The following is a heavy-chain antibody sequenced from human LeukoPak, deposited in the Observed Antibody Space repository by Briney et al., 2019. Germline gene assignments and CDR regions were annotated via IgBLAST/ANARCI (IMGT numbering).Heavy chain of an antibody. V-gene: IGHV1-8*03. CDR1: GYTFTSYD. CDR3: ARGRIAAAGRRDY. Sequence: ASVKVSCKASGYTFTSYDINWVRQATGQGLEWMGWMNPNSGNTGYAQKFQGRVTITRNTSISTAYMELSSLRSDDTAVYYCARGRIAAAGRRDYWGQGTLVTVSS. D-gene: IGHD6-13*01. CDR2: MNPNSGNT. J-gene: IGHJ4*02.